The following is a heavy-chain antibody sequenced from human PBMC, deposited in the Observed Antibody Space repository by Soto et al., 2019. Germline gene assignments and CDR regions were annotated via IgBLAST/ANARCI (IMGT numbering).Heavy chain of an antibody. V-gene: IGHV1-46*01. CDR2: LKPSGGSA. J-gene: IGHJ4*02. Sequence: GASVKVSCKASGYTFTNFDIHWVRHAPGQGLEWMGILKPSGGSAEYAQKLQGRVTLTRDTSTSTVYMELSSLKSEDTAVYYCARLLVPYCGGDCFSGFDYWGQGTQVTV. D-gene: IGHD2-21*02. CDR3: ARLLVPYCGGDCFSGFDY. CDR1: GYTFTNFD.